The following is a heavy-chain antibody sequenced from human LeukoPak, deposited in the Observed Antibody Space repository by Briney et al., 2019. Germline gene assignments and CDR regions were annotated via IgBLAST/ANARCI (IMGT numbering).Heavy chain of an antibody. CDR1: GYSISSDYY. V-gene: IGHV4-38-2*02. J-gene: IGHJ4*02. D-gene: IGHD4-11*01. Sequence: PSETLSLTCSVSGYSISSDYYWAWIRQPPGKGLEWIGNIYHTGGIDYSPSLKSRVTMSFDTSKNQFSLKVTSVTAADTAVYFCVSSNWLRDANFDCWGQGTLVTVSS. CDR3: VSSNWLRDANFDC. CDR2: IYHTGGI.